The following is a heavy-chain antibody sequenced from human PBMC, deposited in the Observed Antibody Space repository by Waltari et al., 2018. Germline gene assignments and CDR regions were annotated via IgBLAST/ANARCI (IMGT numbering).Heavy chain of an antibody. CDR1: GGTFSSYA. Sequence: QVQLVQSGAEVKKPGSSVKVSCKASGGTFSSYAISWVRQAPGPGLEWMGGVIPIGGTAKYEQKCRGRGTMTADESTSTAYMELGSLRAEDTAVYYCAREGCSSTSCYVVDYYYGMDVWGQGTTVTVSS. J-gene: IGHJ6*02. CDR2: VIPIGGTA. CDR3: AREGCSSTSCYVVDYYYGMDV. D-gene: IGHD2-2*01. V-gene: IGHV1-69*01.